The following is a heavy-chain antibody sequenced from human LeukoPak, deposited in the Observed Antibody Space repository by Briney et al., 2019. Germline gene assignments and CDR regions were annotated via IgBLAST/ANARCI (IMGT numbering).Heavy chain of an antibody. CDR1: GFTLSGSA. V-gene: IGHV3-73*01. D-gene: IGHD3-22*01. Sequence: GGSLRLSCATSGFTLSGSAIHWVRQASGKGLEWVGRIRSKANSYATTDVASVRGRFSISRDDSKNTAYLQMNSLKTEDTAVYYCTRPSYDSSVSGVVYWGQGTLVTVSS. CDR3: TRPSYDSSVSGVVY. CDR2: IRSKANSYAT. J-gene: IGHJ4*02.